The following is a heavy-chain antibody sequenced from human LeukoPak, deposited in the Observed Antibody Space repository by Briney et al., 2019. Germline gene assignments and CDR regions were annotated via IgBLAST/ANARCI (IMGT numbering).Heavy chain of an antibody. CDR1: GFTFSTYA. J-gene: IGHJ4*02. D-gene: IGHD6-13*01. CDR2: IWYDGSNK. CDR3: ARDNAPKQQLVPFDY. V-gene: IGHV3-33*08. Sequence: PGGSLRLSCAASGFTFSTYAMSWVRQAPGKGLEWVAVIWYDGSNKYYADSVKGRFTISRDNSKNTLYLQMNSLRAEDTAVYYCARDNAPKQQLVPFDYWGQGTLVSVSS.